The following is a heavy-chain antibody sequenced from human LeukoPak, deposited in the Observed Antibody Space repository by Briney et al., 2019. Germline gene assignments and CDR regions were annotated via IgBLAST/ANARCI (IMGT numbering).Heavy chain of an antibody. CDR2: INPNTGGT. CDR1: GYTFIGYF. Sequence: ASVKVSCKASGYTFIGYFVHWVRQAPGQGLEWMGRINPNTGGTDYAQQFQGWVTMTRDTSISTAYMELSRLRSDDTAVYYCAKGGPTGSNYFDFWGQGTLVTVSS. D-gene: IGHD1-26*01. CDR3: AKGGPTGSNYFDF. J-gene: IGHJ4*02. V-gene: IGHV1-2*04.